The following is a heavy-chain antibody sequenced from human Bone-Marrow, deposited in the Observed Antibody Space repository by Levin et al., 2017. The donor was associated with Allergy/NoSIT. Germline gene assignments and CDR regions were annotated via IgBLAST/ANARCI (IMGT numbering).Heavy chain of an antibody. CDR2: IIPIFGTA. D-gene: IGHD2-15*01. CDR1: EDTISSYS. CDR3: ARDAAGYYYFMDV. J-gene: IGHJ6*03. Sequence: ASVKVSCKSSEDTISSYSISWMRQAPGQGLEWMGGIIPIFGTATYAQKFQDRLTITADRSTSTAYMELTSLKSEDTAVYYCARDAAGYYYFMDVWGKGTTVIVSS. V-gene: IGHV1-69*06.